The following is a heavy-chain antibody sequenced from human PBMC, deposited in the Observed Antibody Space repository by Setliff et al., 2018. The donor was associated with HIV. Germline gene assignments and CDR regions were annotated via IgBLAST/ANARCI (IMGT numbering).Heavy chain of an antibody. Sequence: SETLSLTCTVSGDSIGDYYWNWIRQPAGKGLEWIGRVYASAYSNYNPSLKRRVTMSVDTSQNQFSLKLRSVNAADTAVYYCARDWVTRSNYYGSGSPWYFDFWGRG. CDR3: ARDWVTRSNYYGSGSPWYFDF. D-gene: IGHD3-10*01. J-gene: IGHJ2*01. CDR1: GDSIGDYY. CDR2: VYASAYS. V-gene: IGHV4-4*07.